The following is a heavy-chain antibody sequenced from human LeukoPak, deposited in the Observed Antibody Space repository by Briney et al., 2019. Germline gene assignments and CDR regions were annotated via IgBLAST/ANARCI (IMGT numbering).Heavy chain of an antibody. D-gene: IGHD1-26*01. CDR2: INPNSGGT. V-gene: IGHV1-2*02. CDR3: ARTEWELPNNPFDY. Sequence: ASVKVSCKASGYTFTGYYMHWVRQAPGQGLEWMGWINPNSGGTNHAQRFQGRVTMTRDTSISTAYMELSRLRSDDTAVYYCARTEWELPNNPFDYWGQGTLVTVSS. CDR1: GYTFTGYY. J-gene: IGHJ4*02.